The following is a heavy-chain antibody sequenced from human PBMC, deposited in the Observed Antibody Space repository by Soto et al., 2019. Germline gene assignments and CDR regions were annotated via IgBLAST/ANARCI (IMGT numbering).Heavy chain of an antibody. D-gene: IGHD2-15*01. CDR3: AKVSGGSHYYYHGMDV. J-gene: IGHJ6*02. CDR1: GFTFSSYG. V-gene: IGHV3-30*18. Sequence: QVQLVESGGGVVQPGRSLRLSCAASGFTFSSYGMHWVRQAPGKGLEWVAVISYDGSNKYYADSVKGRFTISRDNSKNTLYLLMNSLRAEDTAVYYCAKVSGGSHYYYHGMDVWGQGTTVTVSS. CDR2: ISYDGSNK.